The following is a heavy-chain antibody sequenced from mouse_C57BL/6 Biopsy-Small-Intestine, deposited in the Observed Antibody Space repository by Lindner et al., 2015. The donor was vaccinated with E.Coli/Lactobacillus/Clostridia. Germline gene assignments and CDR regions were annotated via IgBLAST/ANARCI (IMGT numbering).Heavy chain of an antibody. V-gene: IGHV5-17*01. CDR3: ARGTGRGFDY. D-gene: IGHD4-1*01. CDR2: IDSGSSTI. J-gene: IGHJ2*01. Sequence: VQLQESGGGLVKPGGSLKLSCAASGFTFSDYGMHWVRQAPEKGLEWVAYIDSGSSTIYYADTLKGRFTISRDNAENTLFLQMTSLRSEDTAMYYCARGTGRGFDYWGQGTTLTVSS. CDR1: GFTFSDYG.